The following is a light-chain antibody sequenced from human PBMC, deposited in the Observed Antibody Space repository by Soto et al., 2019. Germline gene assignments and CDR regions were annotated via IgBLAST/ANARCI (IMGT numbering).Light chain of an antibody. V-gene: IGKV1-9*01. J-gene: IGKJ3*01. Sequence: DIQLTQSPSFLSASVGDRVTITCRASQGISSYLAWYQQKPGKAPKLLIYAASTLQSGVPSRFSGSGSGTVFTLTISSLQPEDFATYYCQRLNSYPLTFGPGTKVDIK. CDR2: AAS. CDR1: QGISSY. CDR3: QRLNSYPLT.